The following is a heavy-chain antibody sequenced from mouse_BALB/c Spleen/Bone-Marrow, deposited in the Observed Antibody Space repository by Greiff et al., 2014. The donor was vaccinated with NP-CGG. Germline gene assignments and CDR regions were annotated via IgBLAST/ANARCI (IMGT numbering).Heavy chain of an antibody. CDR1: GYTFTSYV. D-gene: IGHD1-2*01. CDR3: ARRQFITTAAWFAY. V-gene: IGHV1-14*01. CDR2: INPYNDGT. Sequence: SGPELVKPGASVKMSCKASGYTFTSYVMHWVKQKPGQGLEWIGYINPYNDGTKYNEKFKGKATLTSDKSSSTAYMELSSLTSEDSAVYYCARRQFITTAAWFAYWGQGTLVTVSA. J-gene: IGHJ3*01.